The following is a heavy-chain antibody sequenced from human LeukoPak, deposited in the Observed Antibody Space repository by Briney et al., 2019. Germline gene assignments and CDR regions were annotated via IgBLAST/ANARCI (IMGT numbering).Heavy chain of an antibody. V-gene: IGHV4-61*02. Sequence: SQTLSLTCTVSGGSISSGNYYWSWIRQPAGKGREWIGRISTRGSTNYDPSLKGRLIISIDKSKTPFSLRLSSATAADTAVYYCASHQYGSGGYYHDYWGQGTPVTVSS. CDR3: ASHQYGSGGYYHDY. D-gene: IGHD3-10*01. J-gene: IGHJ4*02. CDR1: GGSISSGNYY. CDR2: ISTRGST.